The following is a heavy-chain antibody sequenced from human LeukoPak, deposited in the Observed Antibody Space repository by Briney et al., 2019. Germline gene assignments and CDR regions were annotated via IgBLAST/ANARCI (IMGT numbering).Heavy chain of an antibody. V-gene: IGHV4-59*01. D-gene: IGHD3-10*01. Sequence: SETLSLTCTVSGGSISRYHWSWIRQPPEQGLEWIGYIWYSGTTNYNPSLKSRVTMSVDTSKNHFSLRLSSVTAADTAIYYCVRTISDGSGDYWGQGILVTVSA. CDR2: IWYSGTT. CDR1: GGSISRYH. CDR3: VRTISDGSGDY. J-gene: IGHJ4*02.